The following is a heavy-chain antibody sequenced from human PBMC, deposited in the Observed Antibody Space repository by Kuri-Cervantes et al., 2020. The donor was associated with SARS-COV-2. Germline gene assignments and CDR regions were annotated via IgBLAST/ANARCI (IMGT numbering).Heavy chain of an antibody. CDR1: GFTFSSYA. J-gene: IGHJ4*02. Sequence: GESLKISCTASGFTFSSYAMSWVRQAPGKGLEWVSTVSGSGVSTYYADSVKGRFTISRDNSASTMFLQMNSLRVEDTAVYYCASVSTMGVSLDWGQGTLVTVSS. D-gene: IGHD5-24*01. V-gene: IGHV3-23*01. CDR3: ASVSTMGVSLD. CDR2: VSGSGVST.